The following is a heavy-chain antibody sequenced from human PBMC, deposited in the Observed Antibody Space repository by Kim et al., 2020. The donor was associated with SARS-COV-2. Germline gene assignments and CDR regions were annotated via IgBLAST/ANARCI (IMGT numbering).Heavy chain of an antibody. CDR2: MNPNSGNT. J-gene: IGHJ5*02. CDR3: ARVGRLNPTYNWFDP. D-gene: IGHD2-8*01. V-gene: IGHV1-8*01. CDR1: GYTFTSYD. Sequence: ASVKVSCKASGYTFTSYDINWVRQATGQGLEWMGWMNPNSGNTGYAQKFQGRVTMTRNTSISTAYMELSSLRSEDTAVYYCARVGRLNPTYNWFDPWGQGTLVTVSS.